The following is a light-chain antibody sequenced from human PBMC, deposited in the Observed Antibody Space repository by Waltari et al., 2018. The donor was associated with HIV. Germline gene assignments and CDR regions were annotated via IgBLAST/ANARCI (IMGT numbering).Light chain of an antibody. J-gene: IGLJ2*01. CDR3: QTWGAGIVV. V-gene: IGLV4-69*01. CDR2: LNSEGIH. Sequence: QLVLTQSPSASASLGASVKLTCTLSSAHSIYAIAWHQQQPEQGPRYLMKLNSEGIHRKGDGIPDRFSGSASGAERYLTISNVQSEDEGTYYCQTWGAGIVVFGGGTRLSVL. CDR1: SAHSIYA.